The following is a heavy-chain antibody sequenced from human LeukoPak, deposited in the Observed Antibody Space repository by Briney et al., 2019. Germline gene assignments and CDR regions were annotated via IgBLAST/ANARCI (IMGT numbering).Heavy chain of an antibody. CDR2: IYYSGST. CDR1: GGSISSYY. V-gene: IGHV4-59*01. J-gene: IGHJ5*02. D-gene: IGHD6-19*01. CDR3: ARDLGSSGWYWFDP. Sequence: SETLSLTCTVSGGSISSYYWSWIRQPPGKGLEWIGYIYYSGSTNYNPSLKSRVTISVDTSKNQFSLKLSSVTSADTAVYYCARDLGSSGWYWFDPWGQGTLVTVSS.